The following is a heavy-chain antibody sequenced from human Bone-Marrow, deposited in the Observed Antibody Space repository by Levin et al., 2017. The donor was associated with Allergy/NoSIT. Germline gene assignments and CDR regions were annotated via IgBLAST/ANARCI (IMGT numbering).Heavy chain of an antibody. CDR1: GFTFSSYS. CDR2: ISSSSSTI. CDR3: ARGVSVVVAATPNWFDP. Sequence: GGSLRLSCAASGFTFSSYSMNWVRQAPGKGLEWVSYISSSSSTIYYADSVKGRFTISRDNAKNSLYLQMNSLRAEDTAVYYCARGVSVVVAATPNWFDPWGQGTLVTVSS. D-gene: IGHD2-15*01. J-gene: IGHJ5*02. V-gene: IGHV3-48*01.